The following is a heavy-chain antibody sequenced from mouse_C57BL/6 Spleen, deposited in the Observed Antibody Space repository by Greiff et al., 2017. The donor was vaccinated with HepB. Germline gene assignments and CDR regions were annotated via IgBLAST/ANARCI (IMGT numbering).Heavy chain of an antibody. J-gene: IGHJ2*01. CDR3: ARSAYVYDYFDY. CDR2: IYPGDGDT. D-gene: IGHD6-5*01. V-gene: IGHV1-80*01. Sequence: VQLVESGAELVKPGASVKISCKASGYAFSSYWMNWVKQRPGKGLEWIGQIYPGDGDTNYNGKFKGKATLTADKSSSTAYMQLSSLTSEDSAVYFCARSAYVYDYFDYWGQGTTLTVSS. CDR1: GYAFSSYW.